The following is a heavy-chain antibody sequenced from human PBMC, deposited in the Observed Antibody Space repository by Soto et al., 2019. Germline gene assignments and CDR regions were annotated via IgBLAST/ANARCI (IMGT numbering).Heavy chain of an antibody. CDR2: IYSGGST. CDR3: ARDMSGGTYNYYYGMDV. CDR1: GFTVSSNY. V-gene: IGHV3-53*01. D-gene: IGHD1-26*01. Sequence: PGGSLRLSCVASGFTVSSNYMNWVRQAPGKGLEWVSIIYSGGSTNYADSVMGRFTISRDNSKNTLYLQMNSLRADDTAVYYCARDMSGGTYNYYYGMDVWGQGTTVTVSS. J-gene: IGHJ6*02.